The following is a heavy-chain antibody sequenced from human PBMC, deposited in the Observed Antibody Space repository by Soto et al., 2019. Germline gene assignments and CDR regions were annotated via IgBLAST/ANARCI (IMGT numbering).Heavy chain of an antibody. CDR3: ARAGVTDHRYFEY. D-gene: IGHD2-21*02. J-gene: IGHJ4*02. CDR1: GFTFSSYG. Sequence: GGSLRLSCAASGFTFSSYGMHWVRQAPGKGLEWVGRIRNKANSYSREYAASVQGRFTILRDESKDSLYLQMNSLKAEDTAVYFCARAGVTDHRYFEYWGQGTLVTVSS. V-gene: IGHV3-72*01. CDR2: IRNKANSYSR.